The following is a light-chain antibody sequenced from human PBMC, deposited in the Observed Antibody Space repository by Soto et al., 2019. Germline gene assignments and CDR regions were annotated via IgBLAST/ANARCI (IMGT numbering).Light chain of an antibody. CDR1: SCNIGAGYD. J-gene: IGLJ2*01. Sequence: QSVLTQPPSVSGSPGQRVTISCTGSSCNIGAGYDVHWYQQLPGTAPKLLIYGNSNRPSGVPDRFSGSKSGTSASLSITGLRAEDEADYYCQSYDSGVSDSGVFGGGTKVTVL. CDR2: GNS. V-gene: IGLV1-40*01. CDR3: QSYDSGVSDSGV.